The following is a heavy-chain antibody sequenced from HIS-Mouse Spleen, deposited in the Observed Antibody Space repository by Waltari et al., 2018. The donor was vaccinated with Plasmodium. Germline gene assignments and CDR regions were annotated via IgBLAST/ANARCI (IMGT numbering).Heavy chain of an antibody. D-gene: IGHD6-13*01. J-gene: IGHJ2*01. Sequence: EVQLVESGGGLVQPGGSLRLSCAAPGFTFSSYWMSWVRQAPGKGLEWVANIKQDGSDKYYVDSVKGRFTIARDNAKNSLYLQMNSLRAEDTAVYYCASSWYWYFDLWGRGTLVTVSS. CDR2: IKQDGSDK. CDR3: ASSWYWYFDL. CDR1: GFTFSSYW. V-gene: IGHV3-7*01.